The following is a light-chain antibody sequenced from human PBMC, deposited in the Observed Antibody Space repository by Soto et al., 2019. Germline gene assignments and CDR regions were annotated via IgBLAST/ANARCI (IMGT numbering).Light chain of an antibody. V-gene: IGKV3-20*01. J-gene: IGKJ1*01. CDR3: QQYGNLLWT. Sequence: EVVLTQSPATLSVSPGDRATLSCRASQSVSTNYLAWYQQKPGQAPRLLIYDASIRATGIPDRFSGSGSGTDFTLTISRLESEDFAVYYCQQYGNLLWTFGQGTKVDIK. CDR1: QSVSTNY. CDR2: DAS.